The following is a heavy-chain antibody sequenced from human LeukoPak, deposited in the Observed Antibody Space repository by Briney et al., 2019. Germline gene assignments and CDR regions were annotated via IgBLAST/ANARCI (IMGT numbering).Heavy chain of an antibody. Sequence: PSETLSLTCTVSGGSISSGDYYWSWIRQPPGKGLEWIGYIYYSGSTYYNPSLKSRVTISVDTSKNQFSLKLSSVTVADTAVYYCASHGSGSYGFDYWGQGTLVTVSS. CDR3: ASHGSGSYGFDY. CDR2: IYYSGST. V-gene: IGHV4-30-4*01. J-gene: IGHJ4*02. CDR1: GGSISSGDYY. D-gene: IGHD3-10*01.